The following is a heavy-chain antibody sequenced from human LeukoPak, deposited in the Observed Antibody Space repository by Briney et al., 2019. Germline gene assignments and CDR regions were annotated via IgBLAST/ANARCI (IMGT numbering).Heavy chain of an antibody. CDR1: GYTFTSYY. D-gene: IGHD3-22*01. CDR2: INPSGGST. V-gene: IGHV1-46*01. CDR3: ARESVVITTSFDY. J-gene: IGHJ4*02. Sequence: ASVKVSCKASGYTFTSYYMHWVRQAPGQGLEWMGIINPSGGSTSYAQKFQGRVTTTRDMSTSTVYMELSSLRSEDTAVYYCARESVVITTSFDYWGQGTLVTVSS.